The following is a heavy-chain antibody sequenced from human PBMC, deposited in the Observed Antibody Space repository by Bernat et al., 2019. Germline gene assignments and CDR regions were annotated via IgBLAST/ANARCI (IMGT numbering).Heavy chain of an antibody. D-gene: IGHD3-10*01. Sequence: QVQLVQSGAEVKKPGASVKVSCKASGYTFTSYYMHWVRQAPGQGLEWMGIINPSGGSTSYAQKFQGRVTMTRDTSTSTVYMELSSLRSEDTAVYYCAREGRLIWFGELRGVVAFDIWGQGTMVTVSS. J-gene: IGHJ3*02. CDR2: INPSGGST. CDR1: GYTFTSYY. CDR3: AREGRLIWFGELRGVVAFDI. V-gene: IGHV1-46*03.